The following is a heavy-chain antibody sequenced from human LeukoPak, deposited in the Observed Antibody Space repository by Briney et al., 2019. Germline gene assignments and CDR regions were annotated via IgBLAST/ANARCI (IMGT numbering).Heavy chain of an antibody. D-gene: IGHD2-15*01. CDR3: AKRGGTESFYYYYYMDV. Sequence: GGSLRLSCAASGVTFSSYEMNWVRQAPGKGLEWISYISSSGTTYYADSVKGRFTISRDNSKNTLYLQMNSLRAADTAEYYCAKRGGTESFYYYYYMDVWGKGTTVTVSS. CDR1: GVTFSSYE. V-gene: IGHV3-48*03. CDR2: ISSSGTT. J-gene: IGHJ6*03.